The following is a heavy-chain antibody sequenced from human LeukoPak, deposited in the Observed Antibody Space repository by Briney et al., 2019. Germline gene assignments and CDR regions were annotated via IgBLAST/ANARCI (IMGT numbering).Heavy chain of an antibody. CDR1: GYTFTNYG. V-gene: IGHV1-18*01. D-gene: IGHD1-26*01. CDR3: ARQKGGSYWYNCFDP. J-gene: IGHJ5*02. CDR2: ISAYNDNT. Sequence: GASVKVSCKASGYTFTNYGVSWVRQAPGQGLEWMGWISAYNDNTNYAQKFQGRVTMTTDTSTSTAYMELRSLRSDDTAVYYCARQKGGSYWYNCFDPWGQGTLVTASS.